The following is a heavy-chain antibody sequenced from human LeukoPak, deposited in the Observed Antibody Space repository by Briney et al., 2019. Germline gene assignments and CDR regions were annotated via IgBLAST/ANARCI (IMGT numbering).Heavy chain of an antibody. CDR1: GGSISSYY. CDR2: IYTSGST. D-gene: IGHD6-19*01. J-gene: IGHJ4*02. Sequence: SETLSLTCTVSGGSISSYYWNWIRQPAGKGLEWIGRIYTSGSTNYNPSLKSRVTMSVDTSKNQFSLKLSSVTAADTAVYYCARGVEQWLVPYFDYRGQGTLVTVYS. V-gene: IGHV4-4*07. CDR3: ARGVEQWLVPYFDY.